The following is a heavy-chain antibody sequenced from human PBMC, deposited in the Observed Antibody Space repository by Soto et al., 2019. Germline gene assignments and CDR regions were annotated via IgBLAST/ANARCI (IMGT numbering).Heavy chain of an antibody. CDR2: IYYSGST. Sequence: SETLSLTCTVSGGSISSSSYCWGWIRQPPGKGLEWIGSIYYSGSTYYNPSLKSRVTISVDTSKNQFSLKLSSVTAADTAVYYCARQVVLYYYGMDVWGQGTTVTVSS. V-gene: IGHV4-39*01. J-gene: IGHJ6*02. D-gene: IGHD2-2*01. CDR1: GGSISSSSYC. CDR3: ARQVVLYYYGMDV.